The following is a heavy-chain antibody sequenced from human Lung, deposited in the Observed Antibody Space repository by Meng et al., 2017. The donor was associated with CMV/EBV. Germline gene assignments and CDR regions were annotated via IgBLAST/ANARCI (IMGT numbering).Heavy chain of an antibody. D-gene: IGHD3-3*01. J-gene: IGHJ5*02. CDR2: ISPYNGDT. V-gene: IGHV1-18*01. Sequence: ASVKVSCKASGYTFSTYTIIWVRQAPGQGLEWMGWISPYNGDTNYAPKFQGRVSMTTDTSTSTAYLELRSLRSDDTAVYYCARGYDFWSAYYLFDPWGQGTLVTVSS. CDR3: ARGYDFWSAYYLFDP. CDR1: GYTFSTYT.